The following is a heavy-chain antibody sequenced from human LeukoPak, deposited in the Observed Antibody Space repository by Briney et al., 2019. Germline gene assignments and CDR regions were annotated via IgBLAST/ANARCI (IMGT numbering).Heavy chain of an antibody. V-gene: IGHV3-74*03. CDR2: INTDGSST. CDR1: EFTFNNYW. CDR3: ARSKDGAFDI. J-gene: IGHJ3*02. Sequence: GGSLRLSCVASEFTFNNYWMHWVRQAPGKGLVWVSRINTDGSSTTYADSVKGRFTISRDNAKNTPHLQMSSLRAEDTALFYCARSKDGAFDIWGQGTMVTVSS.